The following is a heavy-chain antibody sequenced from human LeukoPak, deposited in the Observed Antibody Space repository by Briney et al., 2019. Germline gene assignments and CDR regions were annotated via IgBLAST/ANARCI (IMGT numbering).Heavy chain of an antibody. CDR2: MDPNSGNT. D-gene: IGHD3-10*01. CDR1: GYTFTSYD. V-gene: IGHV1-8*01. J-gene: IGHJ5*02. CDR3: ARGAWFGVLTPFDP. Sequence: ASVKVSCKASGYTFTSYDINWVRQATGQGLEWMGWMDPNSGNTGYVQKFQGRVTMTRNTSISTAYMELSSLRSEDTAVYYCARGAWFGVLTPFDPWGQGTLVIVSS.